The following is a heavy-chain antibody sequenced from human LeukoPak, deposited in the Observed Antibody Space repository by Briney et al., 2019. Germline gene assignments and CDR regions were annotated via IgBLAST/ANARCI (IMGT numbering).Heavy chain of an antibody. CDR3: AGEIMITFGGVIVPPYFDY. CDR2: ISGSGGST. Sequence: GGSLRLSCAASGFTFSNYAMSWVRQAPGKGLEWVSAISGSGGSTYYADSVKGRFTISRDNSKNTLYLQMNSLRAEDTAVYYCAGEIMITFGGVIVPPYFDYWGQGTLVTVSS. J-gene: IGHJ4*02. CDR1: GFTFSNYA. V-gene: IGHV3-23*01. D-gene: IGHD3-16*02.